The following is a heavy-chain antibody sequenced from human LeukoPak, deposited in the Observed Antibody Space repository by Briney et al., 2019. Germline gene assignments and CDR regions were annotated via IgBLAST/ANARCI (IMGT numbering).Heavy chain of an antibody. V-gene: IGHV3-48*03. CDR3: AKDRMQDNWFDP. CDR2: ISSSGSII. Sequence: GGSLRLSCAASGFTFSSHEMNWVRQAPGKGLEWLSYISSSGSIIYYADSVKGRFTISRDNSKNTLYLQMNSLRAEDTAVYYCAKDRMQDNWFDPWGQGTLVTVSS. CDR1: GFTFSSHE. J-gene: IGHJ5*02.